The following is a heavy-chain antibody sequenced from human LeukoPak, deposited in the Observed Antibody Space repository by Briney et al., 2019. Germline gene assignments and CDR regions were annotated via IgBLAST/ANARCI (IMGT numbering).Heavy chain of an antibody. J-gene: IGHJ4*02. CDR1: GFTFSSYA. V-gene: IGHV3-23*01. CDR3: AKDRPNYYGSNGHYYRRDGDY. Sequence: GGSLRLSCAASGFTFSSYAMSWVRQAPGKGLEWVSAISGSGNSTYYADSVKGRFTISRDNSENMLYLQMNSLRVEDTAVYFCAKDRPNYYGSNGHYYRRDGDYWGQGTLVTVSS. CDR2: ISGSGNST. D-gene: IGHD3-22*01.